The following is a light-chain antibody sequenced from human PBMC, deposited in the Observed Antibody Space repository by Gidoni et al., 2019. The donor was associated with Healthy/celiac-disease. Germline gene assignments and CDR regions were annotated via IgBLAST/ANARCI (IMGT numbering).Light chain of an antibody. Sequence: QSVLTHPPSASGTPGPRVTISCSVSSSNIGSNTVNWYQQLPGTAPKLLIYSNNQRPSGVPDRFSGSKSGTSASLAISGLQSEDEADYYCAAWYDSLNGFVVFGGGTKLTVL. V-gene: IGLV1-44*01. CDR3: AAWYDSLNGFVV. CDR1: SSNIGSNT. CDR2: SNN. J-gene: IGLJ2*01.